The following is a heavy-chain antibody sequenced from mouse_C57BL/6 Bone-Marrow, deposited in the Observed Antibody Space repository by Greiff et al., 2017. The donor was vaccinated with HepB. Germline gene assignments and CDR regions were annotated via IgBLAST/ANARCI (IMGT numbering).Heavy chain of an antibody. CDR3: ARYYDPPYFDY. J-gene: IGHJ2*01. Sequence: QVQLQQSGAELVKPGASVKLSCKASGYTFTSYWMHWVKQRPGQGLEWIGMIHPNSGSTNYNEKLKSKATLTVDKSSSTAYMQLSSLTSEDSAVYYCARYYDPPYFDYWGQGTTLTVSS. V-gene: IGHV1-64*01. D-gene: IGHD2-4*01. CDR2: IHPNSGST. CDR1: GYTFTSYW.